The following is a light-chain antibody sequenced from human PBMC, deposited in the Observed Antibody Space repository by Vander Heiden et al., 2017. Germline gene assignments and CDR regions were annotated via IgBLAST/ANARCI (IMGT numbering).Light chain of an antibody. CDR2: AAS. J-gene: IGKJ2*01. CDR3: QQSYSTPLMYT. CDR1: QSISSY. V-gene: IGKV1-39*01. Sequence: TQSPSSLSTSVGDRVTITCRASQSISSYLNWYQQKPGKAPKLLIYAASSLQSGVPSRFSGSGSGTDFTLTISSLQPEDFATYYCQQSYSTPLMYTFGQGTKLEIK.